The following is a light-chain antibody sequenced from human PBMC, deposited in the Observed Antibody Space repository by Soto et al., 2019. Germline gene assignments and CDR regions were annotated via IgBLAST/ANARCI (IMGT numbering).Light chain of an antibody. CDR3: SSSTSGNKAV. Sequence: QSALTQPASVSGSPGQSITISCTGTSTDIGGYNNVSWYQQHPDKAPKLLIYDVTQRPSGVSNRFSGSKSGNTASLTISGLQAEDEADYYCSSSTSGNKAVFGGGTQLTVL. CDR1: STDIGGYNN. CDR2: DVT. V-gene: IGLV2-14*01. J-gene: IGLJ7*01.